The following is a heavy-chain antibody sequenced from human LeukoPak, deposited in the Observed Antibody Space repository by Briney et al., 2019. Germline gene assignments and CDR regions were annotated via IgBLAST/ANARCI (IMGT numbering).Heavy chain of an antibody. J-gene: IGHJ5*01. D-gene: IGHD5-12*01. Sequence: SQTLSLTFAISGDSVSSNTMAWNWIRQSPSRGLEWLGRTYYRSKWYNDYAVSLRSRITVNPDTSKNQFSLQLNSVTPEDTAVYFCAGDSGHTLDSWGQGTLVTVSS. CDR2: TYYRSKWYN. CDR3: AGDSGHTLDS. V-gene: IGHV6-1*01. CDR1: GDSVSSNTMA.